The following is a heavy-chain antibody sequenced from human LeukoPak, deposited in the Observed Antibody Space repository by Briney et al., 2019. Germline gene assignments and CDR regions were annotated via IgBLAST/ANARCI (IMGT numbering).Heavy chain of an antibody. D-gene: IGHD6-13*01. J-gene: IGHJ3*02. CDR2: INHSGST. Sequence: PSETLSLTCAVYGGSFSGYYWSWIRQPPGKGLEWIGEINHSGSTNYNPSLKSRVTISVDTSKNQFSLKLSSVTAADTAVYYCARGDSSSWYLGAFDIWGQGTMVTVSS. V-gene: IGHV4-34*01. CDR1: GGSFSGYY. CDR3: ARGDSSSWYLGAFDI.